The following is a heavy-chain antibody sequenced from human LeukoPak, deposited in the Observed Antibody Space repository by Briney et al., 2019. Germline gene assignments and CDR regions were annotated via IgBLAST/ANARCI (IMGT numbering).Heavy chain of an antibody. Sequence: GGSLRLSCAASGFTFSSYGIHWVRQAPGKGLEWVAVISYDGSNKYYADSVKGRFTISRDNSKNTLYLQMNSLRAEDTAVYYCAKLGNGSDPGAFDIWGQGTMVTVSS. CDR3: AKLGNGSDPGAFDI. V-gene: IGHV3-30*18. J-gene: IGHJ3*02. CDR2: ISYDGSNK. CDR1: GFTFSSYG. D-gene: IGHD1-26*01.